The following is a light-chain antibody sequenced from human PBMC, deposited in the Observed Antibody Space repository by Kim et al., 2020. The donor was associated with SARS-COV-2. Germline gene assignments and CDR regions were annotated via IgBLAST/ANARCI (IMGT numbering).Light chain of an antibody. CDR2: AAS. V-gene: IGKV1-27*01. J-gene: IGKJ1*01. CDR1: QDIANS. CDR3: QKYNSAPWT. Sequence: ASVGDRVTITCRASQDIANSLAWYQQKPGKVPQVLIYAASTLQSGVPSGFSGSGSGTEFTLTIGSLQTEDVATYYCQKYNSAPWTFGPGTKVEIK.